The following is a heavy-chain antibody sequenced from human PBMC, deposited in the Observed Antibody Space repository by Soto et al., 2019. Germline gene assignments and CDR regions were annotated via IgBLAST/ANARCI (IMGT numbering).Heavy chain of an antibody. J-gene: IGHJ4*02. CDR3: ARDITVTTPSYFNL. V-gene: IGHV3-66*01. CDR1: GLNVNTNY. D-gene: IGHD4-17*01. CDR2: LYSGGTT. Sequence: GGSLRLSCAASGLNVNTNYMSWVRQTPGKGLEWVSILYSGGTTYYADSVKGRFTISGDNSGSTLYLQMNSLRAEDTAVYYCARDITVTTPSYFNLWGQGTLVTVSS.